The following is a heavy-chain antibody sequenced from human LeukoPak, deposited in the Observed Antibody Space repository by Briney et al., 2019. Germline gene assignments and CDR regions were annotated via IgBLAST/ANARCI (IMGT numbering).Heavy chain of an antibody. CDR2: IWYDGSNK. D-gene: IGHD3-16*02. J-gene: IGHJ6*02. V-gene: IGHV3-33*01. Sequence: GGFLRLSCAASGFTFSSYGMHWVRQAPGKGLEWVAVIWYDGSNKYYADSVKGRFTISRDNSKNTLYLQMNSLRAEDTAVYYCARVNRGPYYYYYGMDVWGQGTTVTVSS. CDR3: ARVNRGPYYYYYGMDV. CDR1: GFTFSSYG.